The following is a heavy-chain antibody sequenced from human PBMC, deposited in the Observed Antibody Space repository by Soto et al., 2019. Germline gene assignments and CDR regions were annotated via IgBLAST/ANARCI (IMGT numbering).Heavy chain of an antibody. Sequence: QVQLQESGPGLVRPSGTVSLTCAVSGLSISSGDWWSWVRQPPGKGLEWIGEINHSGSTNYNPSLKIRVTMSVVPSKDLFSLTLTSVTAADTAFYYCARDQGSHPGDWGQGTLVSVSS. J-gene: IGHJ4*02. CDR1: GLSISSGDW. D-gene: IGHD6-13*01. V-gene: IGHV4-4*02. CDR3: ARDQGSHPGD. CDR2: INHSGST.